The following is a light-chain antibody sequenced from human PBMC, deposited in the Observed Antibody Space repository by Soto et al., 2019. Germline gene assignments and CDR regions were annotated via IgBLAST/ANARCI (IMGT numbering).Light chain of an antibody. CDR1: QSVSSN. V-gene: IGKV3-15*01. J-gene: IGKJ2*01. Sequence: EIVMTQSPATLSVSPGERATLSCRASQSVSSNLAWYQQKPGQAPRLLIYGASTRATGIPARFSGSGSGTEFTLTIRRLEPEEFAVYYCQQYGSSPYTFGQGTKLEIK. CDR2: GAS. CDR3: QQYGSSPYT.